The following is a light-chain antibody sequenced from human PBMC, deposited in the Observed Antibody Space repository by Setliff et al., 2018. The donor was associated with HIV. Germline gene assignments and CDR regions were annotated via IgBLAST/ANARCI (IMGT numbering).Light chain of an antibody. J-gene: IGLJ1*01. CDR3: CSYAGSSTYV. Sequence: QSVLTQPASVSGSPGQSITISCTGTSSDVGGYSYVSWYQQHPGKAPKLIIYEVRNRPSGVSNRFSGSKSGNTASLAISGLQAEDEADYYCCSYAGSSTYVFGTGTKVTVL. V-gene: IGLV2-23*02. CDR1: SSDVGGYSY. CDR2: EVR.